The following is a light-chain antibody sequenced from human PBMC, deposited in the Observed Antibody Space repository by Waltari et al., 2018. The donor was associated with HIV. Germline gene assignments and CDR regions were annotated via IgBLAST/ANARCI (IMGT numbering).Light chain of an antibody. J-gene: IGLJ2*01. CDR3: QSYDMGQSGSLV. V-gene: IGLV1-40*01. CDR2: DNS. CDR1: RSNIGAGFD. Sequence: QSVLTQPPSVSGAPGQRVTIACTGTRSNIGAGFDVHWYQQIPGNAPKLLIYDNSLRPSGVPDLVSGSKSGTSASLAITGLQSEDEADYYCQSYDMGQSGSLVFGGGTKLTVL.